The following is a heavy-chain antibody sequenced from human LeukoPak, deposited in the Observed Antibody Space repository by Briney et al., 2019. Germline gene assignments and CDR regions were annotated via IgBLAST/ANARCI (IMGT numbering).Heavy chain of an antibody. CDR2: IKQDGSEK. D-gene: IGHD3-22*01. CDR1: GFTFSSYW. V-gene: IGHV3-7*01. J-gene: IGHJ6*02. Sequence: PGGSLRLSCAASGFTFSSYWMSWVRQAPGKGLEWVANIKQDGSEKYYVDSVKGRFTISRDNAKNSLYLQMNSLRAEDTAVYYCAREKDYYDMMGQRGMDVWGQGTTVTVSS. CDR3: AREKDYYDMMGQRGMDV.